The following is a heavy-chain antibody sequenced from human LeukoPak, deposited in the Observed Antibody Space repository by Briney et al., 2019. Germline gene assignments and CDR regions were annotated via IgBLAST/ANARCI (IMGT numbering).Heavy chain of an antibody. CDR3: PRDMTYYGSGSSRAYLDY. V-gene: IGHV1-69*13. D-gene: IGHD3-10*01. J-gene: IGHJ4*02. CDR1: LGTFSSYP. Sequence: SVKVSCKASLGTFSSYPISWVRPAPGQGLEWMGGIIPIFDKSNFPQKFQGRVTLTPDESTSTASMAPSDLSYEDTPVYNCPRDMTYYGSGSSRAYLDYWGQGTLVTVSS. CDR2: IIPIFDKS.